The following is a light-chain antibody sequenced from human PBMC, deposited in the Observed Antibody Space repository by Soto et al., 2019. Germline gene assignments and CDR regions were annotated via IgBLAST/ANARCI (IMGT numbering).Light chain of an antibody. V-gene: IGKV3-15*01. J-gene: IGKJ3*01. CDR2: GAS. Sequence: EIVMTQSPDTLSVSPGERATLSCRASQSVSSHLAWYQQKPGQAPRLLIYGASTRATGVPARFSGSGSGTEFTLTISSLQSEAFAVYYCQQYNDWLLFTFGPGTKVDSK. CDR1: QSVSSH. CDR3: QQYNDWLLFT.